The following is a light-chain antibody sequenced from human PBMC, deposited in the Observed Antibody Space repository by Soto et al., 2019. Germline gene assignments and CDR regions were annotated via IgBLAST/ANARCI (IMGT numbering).Light chain of an antibody. V-gene: IGKV1-39*01. CDR1: QSISSY. CDR3: QQSYGPPLT. J-gene: IGKJ4*01. CDR2: ETS. Sequence: DIQMTQSPSSLSASLGDRVTITCRASQSISSYVNWYQQRPGKAPKLLIYETSSLQSGVPPRFSGRRSGTDFTLTISSLQPEDFATYYCQQSYGPPLTFGGGTKVEI.